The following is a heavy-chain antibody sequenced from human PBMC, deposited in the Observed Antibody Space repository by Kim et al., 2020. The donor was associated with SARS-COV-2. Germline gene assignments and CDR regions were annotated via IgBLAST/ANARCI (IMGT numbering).Heavy chain of an antibody. J-gene: IGHJ6*02. CDR1: GGSFSGYY. D-gene: IGHD3-3*01. CDR2: INHSGST. Sequence: SETLSLTCAVYGGSFSGYYWSWIRQPPGKGLEWIGEINHSGSTNYNPSLKSRVTISVDTSKNQFSLKLSSVTAADTAVYYCATLSDSFGMDVWGQGTTVT. V-gene: IGHV4-34*01. CDR3: ATLSDSFGMDV.